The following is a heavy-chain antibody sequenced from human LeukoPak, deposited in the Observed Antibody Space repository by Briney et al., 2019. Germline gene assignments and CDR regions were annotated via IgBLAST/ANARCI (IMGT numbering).Heavy chain of an antibody. V-gene: IGHV3-23*01. CDR2: ISGSGGST. CDR3: AKVGLLWFGELSWDFVY. Sequence: PGGSLRLSCAASGFTFSSYAMSWVRQAPGKGLEWVSAISGSGGSTYYADSVKGRFTISRDNSKNTLYLQMNSLRAEDTAVYYCAKVGLLWFGELSWDFVYWGQGTLVTVSS. CDR1: GFTFSSYA. J-gene: IGHJ4*02. D-gene: IGHD3-10*01.